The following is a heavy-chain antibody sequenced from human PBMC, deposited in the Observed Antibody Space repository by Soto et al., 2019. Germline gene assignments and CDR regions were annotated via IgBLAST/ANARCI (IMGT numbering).Heavy chain of an antibody. CDR3: ARGGRYCSSTSSHLPGDNWFAP. V-gene: IGHV4-30-2*01. Sequence: SETLALTCAVSGGSISSGGYSGSWIRKPPGKGLEWMWSIYHSGSTYYNPSLKSRGTMSVERSKNHFALNLSSVTAADTDVYYGARGGRYCSSTSSHLPGDNWFAPWGQGTLVTVSS. J-gene: IGHJ5*02. D-gene: IGHD2-2*01. CDR1: GGSISSGGYS. CDR2: IYHSGST.